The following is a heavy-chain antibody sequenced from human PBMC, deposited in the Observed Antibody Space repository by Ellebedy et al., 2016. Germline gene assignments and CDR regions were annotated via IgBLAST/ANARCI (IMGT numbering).Heavy chain of an antibody. D-gene: IGHD2-8*02. J-gene: IGHJ6*04. V-gene: IGHV3-30*18. CDR3: AKEYGVVQVPGSADV. Sequence: GESLKISXAASGFTFSSYGMHWVRQAPGKGLEWVAVISYDGSNKYYADSVKGRFTISRDNSKNTLYLQMNSLRTEDTAAYYCAKEYGVVQVPGSADVWGKGTTVSVSS. CDR1: GFTFSSYG. CDR2: ISYDGSNK.